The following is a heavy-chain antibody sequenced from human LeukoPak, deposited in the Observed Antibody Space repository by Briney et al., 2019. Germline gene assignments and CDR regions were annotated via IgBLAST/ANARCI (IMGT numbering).Heavy chain of an antibody. V-gene: IGHV3-23*01. D-gene: IGHD2-21*02. CDR3: ATQRHIVVVTAILYLDY. CDR2: ITANGDST. Sequence: GGSLRLSCAASGFTFSSNAMTWVRQAPGKGLEWVSVITANGDSTYYADSVKGRFTISRDNSKNTLSLQMNSLRAEETAVYYCATQRHIVVVTAILYLDYWGQGTLVTVCS. J-gene: IGHJ4*02. CDR1: GFTFSSNA.